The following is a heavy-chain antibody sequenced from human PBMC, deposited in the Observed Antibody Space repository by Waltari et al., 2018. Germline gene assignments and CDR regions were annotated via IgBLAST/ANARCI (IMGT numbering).Heavy chain of an antibody. CDR3: VRDAFGNTIGGVFDY. CDR1: GFIFAESA. J-gene: IGHJ4*02. Sequence: VQLVESGGGLVQHGKTLRLSCVASGFIFAESAMHWVRQVPGKGLEWLSGISWNSNNIVYADSVKGRFTISRDNAENSLYLLMNNLRSDDTALYYCVRDAFGNTIGGVFDYWGQGTLLTVSS. D-gene: IGHD3-3*01. CDR2: ISWNSNNI. V-gene: IGHV3-9*01.